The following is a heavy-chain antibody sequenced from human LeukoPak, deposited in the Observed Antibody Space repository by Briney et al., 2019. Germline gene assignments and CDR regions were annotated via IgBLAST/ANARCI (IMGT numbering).Heavy chain of an antibody. J-gene: IGHJ4*02. D-gene: IGHD4-11*01. V-gene: IGHV3-21*01. CDR2: ISSSSSYI. CDR3: ARDLTTVTTVDY. Sequence: PGGSLRLSCAGSGFTFSSYSTNWVRQAPGKGLEWVSSISSSSSYIYYADSVKGRFTISRDNAKNSLYLQMNSLRAEDTAVYYCARDLTTVTTVDYWGQGTLVTASS. CDR1: GFTFSSYS.